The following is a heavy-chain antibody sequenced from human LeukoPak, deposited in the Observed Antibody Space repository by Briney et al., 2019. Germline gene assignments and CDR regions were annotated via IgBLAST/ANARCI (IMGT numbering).Heavy chain of an antibody. CDR3: AKKSDGMVRGFYNY. Sequence: GGSLRLSCAGSAFTFSNYWMHWVRQAPGKGLEWVSAISGSGGSTYYADSVKGRFTISRDNSKNTLYLQMNSLRAEDTAVYYCAKKSDGMVRGFYNYWGQGTLVTVSS. CDR1: AFTFSNYW. V-gene: IGHV3-23*01. D-gene: IGHD3-10*01. J-gene: IGHJ4*02. CDR2: ISGSGGST.